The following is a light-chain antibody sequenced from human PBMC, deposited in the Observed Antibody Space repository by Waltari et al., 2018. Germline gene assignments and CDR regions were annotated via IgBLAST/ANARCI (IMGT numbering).Light chain of an antibody. CDR3: NSYAGSSSWV. J-gene: IGLJ3*02. Sequence: QSALTQPASVSGSPGQSITISCPGTSSDVGFYNYVPWYQQHPGKAPKLMIYDVSARPSGVSNRFSGSKPGNTASLTISGLQAEDEADYYCNSYAGSSSWVFGGGTKLTVL. CDR2: DVS. CDR1: SSDVGFYNY. V-gene: IGLV2-14*01.